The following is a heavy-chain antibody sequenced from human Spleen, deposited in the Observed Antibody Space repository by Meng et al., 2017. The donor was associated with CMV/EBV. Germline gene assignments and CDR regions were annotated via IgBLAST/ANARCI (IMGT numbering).Heavy chain of an antibody. D-gene: IGHD6-25*01. CDR1: GFSFSSYS. Sequence: GESLKIYCAASGFSFSSYSMNWVRQAPGKGLEWVSSICDTSSYKYYADSVKGRFTISRDNAKNSLYLQMNSLRAEDTALYHCARVAKAAAATWDYWGQGPLVTVSS. J-gene: IGHJ4*02. V-gene: IGHV3-21*04. CDR2: ICDTSSYK. CDR3: ARVAKAAAATWDY.